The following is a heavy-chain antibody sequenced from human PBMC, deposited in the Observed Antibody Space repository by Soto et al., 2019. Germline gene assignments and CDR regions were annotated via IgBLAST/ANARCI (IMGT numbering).Heavy chain of an antibody. V-gene: IGHV5-51*01. Sequence: PGESLKISCKGSGYNFATYWIAWVRQMPGEGLEWMGIIYPGDSDTRYSPSFQGQVLISADKSTSTAYLQWSSLKASDSAMYYCARRDSSHIYFDPWGQGTLVTVSS. CDR1: GYNFATYW. CDR2: IYPGDSDT. CDR3: ARRDSSHIYFDP. J-gene: IGHJ5*02. D-gene: IGHD4-4*01.